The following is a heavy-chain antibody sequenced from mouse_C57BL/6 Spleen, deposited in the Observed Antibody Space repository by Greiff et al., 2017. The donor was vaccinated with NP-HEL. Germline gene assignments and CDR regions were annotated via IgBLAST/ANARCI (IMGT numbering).Heavy chain of an antibody. CDR1: GYAFSSYW. Sequence: VKLQESGAELVKPGASVKISCKASGYAFSSYWMNWVKQRPGKGLEWIGQIYPGDGDTNYNGKFKGKATLTADKSSSTAYMQLSSLTSEDSAVYFCASTLRSAGYYAMDYWGQGTSVTVSS. V-gene: IGHV1-80*01. CDR2: IYPGDGDT. J-gene: IGHJ4*01. CDR3: ASTLRSAGYYAMDY. D-gene: IGHD1-1*01.